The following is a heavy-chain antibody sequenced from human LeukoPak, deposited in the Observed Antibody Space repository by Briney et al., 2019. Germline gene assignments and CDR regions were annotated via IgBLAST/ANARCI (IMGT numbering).Heavy chain of an antibody. CDR1: GGSISSGGYY. CDR3: ARVKGMDDILTGFDP. J-gene: IGHJ5*02. Sequence: SETLSLTCTVSGGSISSGGYYWSWIRQHPGKGLEWIGYIYYSGSTYYNPSLKGRVTISVDTSKNQFSLKLSSVTAADTAVYYCARVKGMDDILTGFDPWGQGTLVTVSS. CDR2: IYYSGST. V-gene: IGHV4-31*03. D-gene: IGHD3-9*01.